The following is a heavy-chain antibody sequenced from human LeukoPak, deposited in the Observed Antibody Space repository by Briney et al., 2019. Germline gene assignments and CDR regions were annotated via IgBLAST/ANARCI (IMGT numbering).Heavy chain of an antibody. J-gene: IGHJ4*02. Sequence: SETLSLTCTVSGGSISSFYWSWIRQPAGKGLEGIGRIYNTGSTNYNPSLKSRVTMSVDTSKNQFSLKLSSVTAADTAVYYCTKSNSFYGSGGYLYWGQGTLVTVSS. CDR1: GGSISSFY. CDR2: IYNTGST. CDR3: TKSNSFYGSGGYLY. D-gene: IGHD3-10*01. V-gene: IGHV4-4*07.